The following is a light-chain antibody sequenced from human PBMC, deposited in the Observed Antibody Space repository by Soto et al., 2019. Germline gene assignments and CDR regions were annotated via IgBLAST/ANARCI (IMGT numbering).Light chain of an antibody. CDR2: VNSDGSH. Sequence: QSVLTQSPSASASLGASVKLTCTLSSGHSRYAIAWHQQQPETGPRYLMKVNSDGSHNKGDGIPDRFSGSSSGAERYLTISSLQSEDEADYYCQTWGTGIRVSGGWTKLTVL. CDR1: SGHSRYA. J-gene: IGLJ3*02. CDR3: QTWGTGIRV. V-gene: IGLV4-69*01.